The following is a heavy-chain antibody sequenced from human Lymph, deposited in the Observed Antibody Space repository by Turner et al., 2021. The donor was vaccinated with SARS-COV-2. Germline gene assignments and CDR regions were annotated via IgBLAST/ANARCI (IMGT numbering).Heavy chain of an antibody. CDR3: AKDTVWGAFDI. Sequence: QVQLVESGGGVVQHGRSLRLSCAASGFTFSNYGMHWVRQAPGKGLEWVAVISYDGSNKYYVDSVKGRFTISRDNSKNTLYLQMNSLRADDTAVYYRAKDTVWGAFDIWGQGTMVTVSS. D-gene: IGHD4-17*01. V-gene: IGHV3-30*18. J-gene: IGHJ3*02. CDR2: ISYDGSNK. CDR1: GFTFSNYG.